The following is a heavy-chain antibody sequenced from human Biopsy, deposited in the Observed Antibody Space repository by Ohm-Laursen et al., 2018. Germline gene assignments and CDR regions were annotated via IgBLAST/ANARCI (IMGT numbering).Heavy chain of an antibody. CDR3: ARVGVGAPSIYYFDS. CDR2: IYYSGNT. Sequence: GTLSLTCTVSGSSIYNFYWSWIRQPPGKGLEWIGYIYYSGNTNYNPSLKSRVTISVDRSKNHFSLELSSVTAADTAVYYCARVGVGAPSIYYFDSWGQGALVTVSS. CDR1: GSSIYNFY. D-gene: IGHD1-26*01. V-gene: IGHV4-59*01. J-gene: IGHJ4*02.